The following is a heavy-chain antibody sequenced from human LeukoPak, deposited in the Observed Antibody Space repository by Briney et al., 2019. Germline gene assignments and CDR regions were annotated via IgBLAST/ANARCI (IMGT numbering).Heavy chain of an antibody. V-gene: IGHV3-33*01. CDR2: TWYHGNNK. J-gene: IGHJ4*02. Sequence: GGSLRLSCEASGFTFSGYGMHWVRQAPGKGLEWVSGTWYHGNNKYYADSVKGRFTISRDNSKNTLYPQMNSLRAEDTAVYYCASSGSYQESHFDYWGQGTLVTVSS. D-gene: IGHD1-26*01. CDR3: ASSGSYQESHFDY. CDR1: GFTFSGYG.